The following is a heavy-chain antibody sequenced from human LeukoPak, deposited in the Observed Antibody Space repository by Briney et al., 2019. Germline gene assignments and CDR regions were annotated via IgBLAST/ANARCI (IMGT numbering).Heavy chain of an antibody. D-gene: IGHD6-13*01. Sequence: PSETLSLTCAVYGGSFSGYYWSWIRQPPGKGLEWIGEINHSGSTNDNPSLKSRVTISVDTSKNQFSLKLSSVTAADTAVYYCARARIAALDIWGQGTMVTVSS. CDR3: ARARIAALDI. CDR1: GGSFSGYY. J-gene: IGHJ3*02. V-gene: IGHV4-34*01. CDR2: INHSGST.